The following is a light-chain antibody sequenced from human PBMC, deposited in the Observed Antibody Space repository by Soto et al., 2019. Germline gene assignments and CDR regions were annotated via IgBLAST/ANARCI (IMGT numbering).Light chain of an antibody. Sequence: EVVLTQSPATLSLSPGEGATLSCRASQSIGNYLAWYQQKPGQAPRLLIYATSNRATGIPARFSGSGSGTDFTLTISRLEPEDCGVYYCQQSGGSPPYTFGQGTRLEIK. CDR2: ATS. V-gene: IGKV3-11*01. CDR3: QQSGGSPPYT. CDR1: QSIGNY. J-gene: IGKJ2*01.